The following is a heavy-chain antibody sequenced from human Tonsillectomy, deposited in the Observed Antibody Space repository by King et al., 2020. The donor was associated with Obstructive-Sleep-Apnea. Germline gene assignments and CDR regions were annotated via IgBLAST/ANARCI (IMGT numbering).Heavy chain of an antibody. J-gene: IGHJ4*02. CDR1: GFTFLNFA. Sequence: QLVQSGPEVKKPGASVKVSCKSSGFTFLNFAITWVRQAPGQGLEWMGWISTYNGQTNYAQNVQDRLTMTTDTSTNTAYMELRSLRSDDTAIYYCARGGGSIYGDYVDSEFDYWGQGTPVTVSS. V-gene: IGHV1-18*04. D-gene: IGHD4-17*01. CDR3: ARGGGSIYGDYVDSEFDY. CDR2: ISTYNGQT.